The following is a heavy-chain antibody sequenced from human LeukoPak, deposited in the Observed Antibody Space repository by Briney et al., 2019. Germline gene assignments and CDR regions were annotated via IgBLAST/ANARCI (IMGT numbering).Heavy chain of an antibody. V-gene: IGHV3-23*01. J-gene: IGHJ4*02. CDR1: GFTFSSYA. CDR2: ISGTGGST. Sequence: GGSLRLSCAASGFTFSSYALSWVRQTPGKGLEYVSTISGTGGSTYHADSVKGRFTVSRDDSKNTLYLQMNSLRAEDTAVYYCAKDGGLWVSAHWGDSWGRGTLVTVSS. CDR3: AKDGGLWVSAHWGDS. D-gene: IGHD7-27*01.